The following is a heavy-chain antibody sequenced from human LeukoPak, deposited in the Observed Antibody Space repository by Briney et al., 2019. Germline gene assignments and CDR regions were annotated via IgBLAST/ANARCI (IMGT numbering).Heavy chain of an antibody. CDR1: GFTFSSYG. V-gene: IGHV3-30*18. CDR3: AKDERRTAAAGPFDC. CDR2: ISYDGSNK. J-gene: IGHJ4*02. D-gene: IGHD6-13*01. Sequence: PGGSLRLSCAASGFTFSSYGMHWVRQAPGKGLEWVAVISYDGSNKYYADSVKGRFTISRDNSKNTLYLQMNSLRAEDTAVYYCAKDERRTAAAGPFDCWGQGTLVTVSS.